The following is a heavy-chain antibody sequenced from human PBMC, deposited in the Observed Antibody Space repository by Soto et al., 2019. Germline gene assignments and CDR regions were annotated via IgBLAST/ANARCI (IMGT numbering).Heavy chain of an antibody. CDR3: ARDALGYCSSTSCPLPGSDWFDP. CDR2: IYPGDSDT. J-gene: IGHJ5*02. Sequence: HGESLKISCKGSGYSFTSYWIGWVRQMPGKGLEWMGIIYPGDSDTRYSPSFQGQVTISADKSISTAYLQWSSLKASDTAMYYCARDALGYCSSTSCPLPGSDWFDPWGQGTLVTVSS. CDR1: GYSFTSYW. D-gene: IGHD2-2*01. V-gene: IGHV5-51*01.